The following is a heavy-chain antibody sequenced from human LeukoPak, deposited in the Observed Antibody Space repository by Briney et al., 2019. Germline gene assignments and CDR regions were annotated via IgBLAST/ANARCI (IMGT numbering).Heavy chain of an antibody. Sequence: ASVKVSCKASGYTFTTYGFSWVRQAPGQGLEWMGRSSPYNGNTNYAQKLRGRVTMTTDTSTSTAYMELRSLRSDDTAVYYCARGGTSGWRTPNDDYWGQGTLVTVSS. CDR2: SSPYNGNT. D-gene: IGHD6-19*01. J-gene: IGHJ4*02. CDR1: GYTFTTYG. CDR3: ARGGTSGWRTPNDDY. V-gene: IGHV1-18*01.